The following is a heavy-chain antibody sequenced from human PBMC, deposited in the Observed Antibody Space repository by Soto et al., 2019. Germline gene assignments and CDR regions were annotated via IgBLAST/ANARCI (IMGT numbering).Heavy chain of an antibody. CDR3: ARHRGPMVRGVITNWFDP. Sequence: SETLSLTCAVSGGSISSGGYSWSWIRQPPGKGLEWIGYVYHSGSTYYNPSLKSRVTVSVDGSKNQFSLKLSSVTAADTAVYYCARHRGPMVRGVITNWFDPWGQGTLVTVSS. D-gene: IGHD3-10*01. CDR1: GGSISSGGYS. CDR2: VYHSGST. V-gene: IGHV4-30-2*01. J-gene: IGHJ5*02.